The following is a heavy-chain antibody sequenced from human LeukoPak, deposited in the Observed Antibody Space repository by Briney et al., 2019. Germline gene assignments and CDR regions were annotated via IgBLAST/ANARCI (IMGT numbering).Heavy chain of an antibody. Sequence: GRSLRLSCAASGFTFSSYGMHWARQAPGKGLEWVAVIWYDGSIKFYVDSVKGRFTISRDNSKNTLYLQMNSLRAEDTAVYYCARDRDIVVVPAAYAHFFYYGMDVWGQGTTVTVSS. D-gene: IGHD2-2*01. V-gene: IGHV3-33*01. CDR1: GFTFSSYG. CDR3: ARDRDIVVVPAAYAHFFYYGMDV. CDR2: IWYDGSIK. J-gene: IGHJ6*02.